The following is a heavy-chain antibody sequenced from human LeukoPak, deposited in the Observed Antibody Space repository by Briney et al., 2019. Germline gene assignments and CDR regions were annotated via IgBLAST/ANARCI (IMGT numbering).Heavy chain of an antibody. Sequence: SETLSLTCTVSGGSISSYYWSWIRQPPGKGLEGMGYIYYSGSTNYNPSLKSRVTISVDTSKNQFSLKLSSVTAADTAVYYCARDAYSSGFFFDYWGQGTLVTVSS. J-gene: IGHJ4*02. CDR2: IYYSGST. D-gene: IGHD6-19*01. CDR3: ARDAYSSGFFFDY. CDR1: GGSISSYY. V-gene: IGHV4-59*01.